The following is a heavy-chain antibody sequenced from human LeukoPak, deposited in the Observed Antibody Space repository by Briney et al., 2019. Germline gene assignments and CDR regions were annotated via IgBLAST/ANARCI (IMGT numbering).Heavy chain of an antibody. CDR1: GYTFTSYY. CDR3: ARDLGYCSGGSCYQTTYFDY. CDR2: INPSGGST. V-gene: IGHV1-46*01. Sequence: ASVKVSCKASGYTFTSYYMHWVRQAPGPGLEWMGIINPSGGSTSYAQKFQGRVTMTSDTSTSTVYMELSSLRSEDTAVYYCARDLGYCSGGSCYQTTYFDYWGQGTLVTVSS. J-gene: IGHJ4*02. D-gene: IGHD2-15*01.